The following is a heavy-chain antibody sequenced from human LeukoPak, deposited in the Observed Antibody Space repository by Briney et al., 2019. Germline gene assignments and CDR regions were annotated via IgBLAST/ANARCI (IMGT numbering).Heavy chain of an antibody. V-gene: IGHV4-4*07. D-gene: IGHD3-16*01. CDR2: LSGSGDT. J-gene: IGHJ3*02. CDR1: RGSVTTYS. Sequence: SETLSLTCTVSRGSVTTYSWSWVRQPAGKGLEWIGRLSGSGDTNFNPSRKTRVTMSADESKNQFSLHLRSVTAADTAVYFCARDLTLTVAFDIWGQGPVVTVSS. CDR3: ARDLTLTVAFDI.